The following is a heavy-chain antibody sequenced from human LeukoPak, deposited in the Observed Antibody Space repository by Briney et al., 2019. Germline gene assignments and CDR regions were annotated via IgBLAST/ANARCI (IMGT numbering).Heavy chain of an antibody. Sequence: ASVKVSCKASGYTFTGYYMHWVRQAPGQGLEWMGWINPNSGGTNYAQKFQGRVTMTRDTSISTAYMELSSLRSEDTAVYYCARVQFGSDYWGQGTLVTVSS. CDR1: GYTFTGYY. CDR2: INPNSGGT. D-gene: IGHD3-10*01. V-gene: IGHV1-2*02. J-gene: IGHJ4*02. CDR3: ARVQFGSDY.